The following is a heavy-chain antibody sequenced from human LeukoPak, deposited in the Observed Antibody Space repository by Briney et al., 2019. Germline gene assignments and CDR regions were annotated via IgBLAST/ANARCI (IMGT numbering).Heavy chain of an antibody. V-gene: IGHV4-34*01. Sequence: SETLSLTCAVYGGSFSGYYWSWLRQPPGKGLEWIGEINHSGSTNYNPSLKSRVTISVDTSKNQFSLKLSSVTAADTAVYYCARERIVGATGVQYYFDYWGQGTLVTVSS. D-gene: IGHD1-26*01. J-gene: IGHJ4*02. CDR1: GGSFSGYY. CDR2: INHSGST. CDR3: ARERIVGATGVQYYFDY.